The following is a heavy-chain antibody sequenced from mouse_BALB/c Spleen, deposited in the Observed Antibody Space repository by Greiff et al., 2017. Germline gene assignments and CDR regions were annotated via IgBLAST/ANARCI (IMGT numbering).Heavy chain of an antibody. V-gene: IGHV6-6*02. Sequence: EVQLQESGGGLVQPGGSMKLSCVASGFTFSNYWMNWVRQSPEKGLEWVAEIRLKSNNYATHYAESVKGRFTISRDDSKSSVYLQMNNLRAEDTGIYYCTRQAYYRYDDAMDYWGQGTSVTVSS. CDR2: IRLKSNNYAT. D-gene: IGHD2-14*01. CDR1: GFTFSNYW. CDR3: TRQAYYRYDDAMDY. J-gene: IGHJ4*01.